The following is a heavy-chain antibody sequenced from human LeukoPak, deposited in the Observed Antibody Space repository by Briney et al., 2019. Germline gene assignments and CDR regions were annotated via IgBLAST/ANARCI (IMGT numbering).Heavy chain of an antibody. CDR1: GFAFSSCG. V-gene: IGHV3-48*02. D-gene: IGHD3-22*01. CDR3: AGYYSHTSGGLDY. CDR2: ISSSSSTI. J-gene: IGHJ4*02. Sequence: PGGSLRLSCAASGFAFSSCGLNWVRQAPGKGLEWVSYISSSSSTIYYADSMKGRFTISRDNAKNSLYLQMNSLGDEDTAVYYCAGYYSHTSGGLDYWGQGTLVTVSS.